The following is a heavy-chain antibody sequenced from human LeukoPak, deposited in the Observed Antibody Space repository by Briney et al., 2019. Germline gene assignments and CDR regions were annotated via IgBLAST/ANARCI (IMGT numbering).Heavy chain of an antibody. CDR2: ISGSGGST. D-gene: IGHD2-2*02. CDR1: GFTFSSYS. Sequence: GGSPRLSCAASGFTFSSYSTNWVRQAPGKGLEWVSAISGSGGSTYSADSVKGRFTISRDNSKNTLYLQMNSLRAEDTAVYYCAKDVAGIHYYYYMDVWGKGTTVTVTS. V-gene: IGHV3-23*01. CDR3: AKDVAGIHYYYYMDV. J-gene: IGHJ6*03.